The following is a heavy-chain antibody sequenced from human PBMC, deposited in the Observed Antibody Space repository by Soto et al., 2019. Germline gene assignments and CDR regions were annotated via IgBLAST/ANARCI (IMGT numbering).Heavy chain of an antibody. CDR1: GGTFRNYP. CDR3: ARGPLVVLNYFES. Sequence: SVKVSCKASGGTFRNYPINWVRQAPGQGLEWMGSISPLTDIPDYAQKFQARLTISADKSTSTAYMELSSLTSDDTAMYFCARGPLVVLNYFESWGQGTLVTVSS. CDR2: ISPLTDIP. J-gene: IGHJ4*02. V-gene: IGHV1-69*04.